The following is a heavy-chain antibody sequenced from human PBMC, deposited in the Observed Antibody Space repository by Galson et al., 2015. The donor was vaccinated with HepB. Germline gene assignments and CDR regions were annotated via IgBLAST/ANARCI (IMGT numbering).Heavy chain of an antibody. Sequence: TLSLTCTVSGGSISSGDYYWSWIRQPPGKGLEWIGYIYYSGSTYYNPPLKSRVTISVDRSKNQFSLKLSSVTAADTAVYYCARGGRYCSSTSCYYFDYWGQGTLVTVSS. CDR1: GGSISSGDYY. CDR2: IYYSGST. J-gene: IGHJ4*02. D-gene: IGHD2-2*01. V-gene: IGHV4-30-4*01. CDR3: ARGGRYCSSTSCYYFDY.